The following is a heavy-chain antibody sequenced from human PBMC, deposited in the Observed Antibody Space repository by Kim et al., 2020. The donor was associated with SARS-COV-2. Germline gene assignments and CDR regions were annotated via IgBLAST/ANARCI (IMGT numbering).Heavy chain of an antibody. CDR3: ARDPLKADGFNGLDS. CDR2: IKEDGSEK. D-gene: IGHD2-8*01. CDR1: GFTFSRHW. J-gene: IGHJ4*02. V-gene: IGHV3-7*01. Sequence: GGSLRLSCVASGFTFSRHWMSWVRQAPGKGLEWLANIKEDGSEKGCVDSVKGRFTISRDNAKNSLYPQMNSLRVEDTAIYYCARDPLKADGFNGLDSWGQGTLVTVSS.